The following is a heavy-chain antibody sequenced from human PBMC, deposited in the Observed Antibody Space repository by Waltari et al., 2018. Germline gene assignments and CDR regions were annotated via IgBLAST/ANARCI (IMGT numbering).Heavy chain of an antibody. CDR3: ASDSGLPYYYFDY. CDR1: GYSISSGYS. D-gene: IGHD6-25*01. V-gene: IGHV4-38-2*01. J-gene: IGHJ4*02. CDR2: IHHSGST. Sequence: QVQLQESGPGLVKPSETLSLTCAVSGYSISSGYSWGWIRQPPGKGLEWIGSIHHSGSTYYNPSLKSRVTISVDTSKNQFSLKLSSVTAADTAVYYCASDSGLPYYYFDYWGQGTLVTVSS.